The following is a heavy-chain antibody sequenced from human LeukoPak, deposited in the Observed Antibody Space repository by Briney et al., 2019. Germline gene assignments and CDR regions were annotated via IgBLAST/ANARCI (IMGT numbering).Heavy chain of an antibody. D-gene: IGHD5-18*01. CDR3: ARGPYDRYTAMPYYFDY. CDR1: GYTFTGYY. CDR2: INPNTGGT. Sequence: GASVKVSCKASGYTFTGYYVHCVRQAPGQGLEWMGWINPNTGGTKYAQKFQGRVTMTRDTSITTAYMELSRLRSDDTAVYYCARGPYDRYTAMPYYFDYWGQGTLVTASP. J-gene: IGHJ4*02. V-gene: IGHV1-2*02.